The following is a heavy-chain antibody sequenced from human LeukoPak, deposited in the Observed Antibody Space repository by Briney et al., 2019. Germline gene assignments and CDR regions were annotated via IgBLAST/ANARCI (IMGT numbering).Heavy chain of an antibody. CDR2: IYTSGST. Sequence: SETLSLTCTVSGGSISSYYWSWIRQPAGKGLEWIGRIYTSGSTNYNPSLKSRVTMSVDTSKNQFSLKLSSVTAADTAVYYCARYGEWELLGNAFDIWGQGTMVTVSS. CDR3: ARYGEWELLGNAFDI. V-gene: IGHV4-4*07. D-gene: IGHD1-26*01. J-gene: IGHJ3*02. CDR1: GGSISSYY.